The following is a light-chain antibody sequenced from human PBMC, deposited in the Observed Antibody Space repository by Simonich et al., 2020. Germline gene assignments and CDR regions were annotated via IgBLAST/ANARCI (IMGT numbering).Light chain of an antibody. CDR1: QSISSY. CDR3: QQSYSTPPT. V-gene: IGKV1-39*01. CDR2: AAS. J-gene: IGKJ4*01. Sequence: DIQMTQSPSSLSASVGDRVTITCRASQSISSYLNWYQQKPGKDPKLLMYAASSLQSGVPSRFSGSGSGTDFTLTISSLQPEDFATYYCQQSYSTPPTFGGGTKVEIK.